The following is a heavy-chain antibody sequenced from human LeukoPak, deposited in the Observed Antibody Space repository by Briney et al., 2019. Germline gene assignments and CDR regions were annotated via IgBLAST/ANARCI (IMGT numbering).Heavy chain of an antibody. D-gene: IGHD6-6*01. CDR2: IYTSGST. CDR3: ARERQLGTPDC. J-gene: IGHJ4*02. V-gene: IGHV4-61*02. CDR1: GGSISSGSYY. Sequence: SQTLSLTCTGSGGSISSGSYYWSWIRQPAGKGLEWIGRIYTSGSTNYNPSLKSRVTISVDTSKNQFSLKLSSVTAADTAVYYCARERQLGTPDCWGQGTLVTVSS.